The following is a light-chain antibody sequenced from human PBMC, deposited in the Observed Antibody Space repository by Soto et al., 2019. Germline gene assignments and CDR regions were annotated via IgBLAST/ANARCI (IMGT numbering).Light chain of an antibody. CDR3: CAYAGSSTVV. CDR2: EGS. Sequence: QSALTQPASVSGSPGQSITISCTGTSSDVGSYNLVSWYQQHPGKAPKLMIYEGSKRPSGVSNRFSGSKSGNTASLTISGXXXXXEXXXXCCAYAGSSTVVFGGGTKLTVL. J-gene: IGLJ2*01. CDR1: SSDVGSYNL. V-gene: IGLV2-23*01.